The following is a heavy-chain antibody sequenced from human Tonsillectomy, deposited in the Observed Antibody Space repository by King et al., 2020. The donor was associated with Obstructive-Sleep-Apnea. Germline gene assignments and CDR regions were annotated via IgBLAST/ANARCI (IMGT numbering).Heavy chain of an antibody. CDR2: ISYDGTKK. CDR3: AKDRSDSGSYPYYFDY. Sequence: VQLVESGGGVVQPGRSLRLSCAASGFTFSSYGIHLVRPAPGKGLEWVSVISYDGTKKYYADSVKGRFTISRDNSKNTLYLQMNSLRAEDTAVYYCAKDRSDSGSYPYYFDYWGQGTLVTVSS. D-gene: IGHD1-26*01. J-gene: IGHJ4*02. CDR1: GFTFSSYG. V-gene: IGHV3-30*18.